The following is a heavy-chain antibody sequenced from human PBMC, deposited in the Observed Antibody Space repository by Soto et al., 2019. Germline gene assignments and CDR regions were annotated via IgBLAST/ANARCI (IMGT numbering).Heavy chain of an antibody. D-gene: IGHD6-13*01. J-gene: IGHJ4*02. CDR1: GYTFTSYG. CDR3: ARDPGYSSSWYQEDYFDY. Sequence: ASVKVSCKASGYTFTSYGISWVRQAPGQGLEWMGWISAYNGNTNYAQKLQGRVTMTTDTSTSTAYMELRSLRSDDTAVYYFARDPGYSSSWYQEDYFDYWGQGTLVTVSS. V-gene: IGHV1-18*01. CDR2: ISAYNGNT.